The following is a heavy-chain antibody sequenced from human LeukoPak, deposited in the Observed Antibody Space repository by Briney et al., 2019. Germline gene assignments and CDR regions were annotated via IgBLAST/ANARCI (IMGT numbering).Heavy chain of an antibody. CDR3: ARDKDYGDYGSLFDY. CDR1: GGSISSGDYY. V-gene: IGHV4-61*08. D-gene: IGHD4-17*01. Sequence: SQTLSLTCTVSGGSISSGDYYWSWIRQPPGKGLEWIGYIYYSGSTNYNPSLKSRVTISVDTSKNQFSLKLSSVTAADTAVYYCARDKDYGDYGSLFDYWGQGTLVTVSS. CDR2: IYYSGST. J-gene: IGHJ4*02.